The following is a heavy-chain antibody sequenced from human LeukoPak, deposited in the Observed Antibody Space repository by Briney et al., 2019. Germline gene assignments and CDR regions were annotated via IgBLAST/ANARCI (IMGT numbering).Heavy chain of an antibody. CDR2: ISYDGSNK. Sequence: GRSLRLSCVASGFTFSSYGMHWVRQAPGKGLEWVAVISYDGSNKYYEDSMKGRFTISRDNSKNTLYLQMNSLRAEDTAVYYCAKGYCSGDSCYSVGDFDYWGQGTLVTVSS. D-gene: IGHD2-15*01. CDR1: GFTFSSYG. CDR3: AKGYCSGDSCYSVGDFDY. V-gene: IGHV3-30*18. J-gene: IGHJ4*02.